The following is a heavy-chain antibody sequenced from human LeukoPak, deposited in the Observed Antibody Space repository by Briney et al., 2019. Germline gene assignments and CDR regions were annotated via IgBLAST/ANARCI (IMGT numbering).Heavy chain of an antibody. CDR1: GFTFSNFA. D-gene: IGHD3-10*01. CDR2: IKSKTDGGTT. CDR3: TTSLYYYGSGTKFAFDS. V-gene: IGHV3-15*01. J-gene: IGHJ4*02. Sequence: GGSLRLSCAASGFTFSNFAVSWVRQAPGKGLEWVGHIKSKTDGGTTDYAAPVKGRFTISRDDSKNTLYLQMNSLKTEDTAEYYCTTSLYYYGSGTKFAFDSWGQGTPVTVSS.